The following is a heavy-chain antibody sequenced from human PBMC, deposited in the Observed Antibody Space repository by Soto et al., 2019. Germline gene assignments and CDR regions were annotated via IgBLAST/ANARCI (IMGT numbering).Heavy chain of an antibody. CDR1: GFTFSSYG. J-gene: IGHJ4*02. Sequence: QVQLVECGGGVVQPGRSLRLSCAASGFTFSSYGMHWVRQAPGKGLEWVAVISYDGSNKYYADSVKGRFTISRDNSKNTLYLQMNSLRAEDTAVYYCAKDSTDYYDSSGPNDYWGQGTLVTVSS. D-gene: IGHD3-22*01. CDR2: ISYDGSNK. V-gene: IGHV3-30*18. CDR3: AKDSTDYYDSSGPNDY.